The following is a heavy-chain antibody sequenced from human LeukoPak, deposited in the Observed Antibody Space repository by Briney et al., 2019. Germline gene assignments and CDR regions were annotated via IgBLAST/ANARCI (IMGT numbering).Heavy chain of an antibody. D-gene: IGHD3-10*02. Sequence: GGSLRLSCVTSGFTSSSYSMCWVRQAPGKGLEWVSFISSSSSYIYYADSVKGRFTISRDNAKNSLYLQMNSLRAEDTAVYYRARGTMFLYYFDYWGQGTLVTVSS. CDR3: ARGTMFLYYFDY. V-gene: IGHV3-21*01. J-gene: IGHJ4*02. CDR2: ISSSSSYI. CDR1: GFTSSSYS.